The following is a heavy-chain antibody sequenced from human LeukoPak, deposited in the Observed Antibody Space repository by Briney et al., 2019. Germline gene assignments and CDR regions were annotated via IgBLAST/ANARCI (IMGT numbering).Heavy chain of an antibody. V-gene: IGHV4-39*01. CDR1: GGSISSGSYY. CDR3: ARLLVGVITTHSGDC. J-gene: IGHJ4*02. D-gene: IGHD3-22*01. CDR2: IYYSGNT. Sequence: SETLSLTCTVSGGSISSGSYYWGWIRQPPGKGLEWIGTIYYSGNTYYNPSLKSRVTMSVDTSKNQFSLKLSSVTAADTAMYYCARLLVGVITTHSGDCWGQGTLVTVSS.